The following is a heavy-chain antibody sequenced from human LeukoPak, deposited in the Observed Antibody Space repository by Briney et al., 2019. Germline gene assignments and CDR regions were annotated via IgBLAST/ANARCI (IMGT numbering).Heavy chain of an antibody. J-gene: IGHJ3*02. CDR1: GGTFSSYA. Sequence: SVKVSRKASGGTFSSYAISWVRQAPGQGLEWMGRIIPILGIANYAQKFQGRVTITADKSTSTAYMELSSLRSEDTAVYYCARDLLDSVFAFDSWGEGTMVTVSS. D-gene: IGHD3/OR15-3a*01. CDR3: ARDLLDSVFAFDS. V-gene: IGHV1-69*04. CDR2: IIPILGIA.